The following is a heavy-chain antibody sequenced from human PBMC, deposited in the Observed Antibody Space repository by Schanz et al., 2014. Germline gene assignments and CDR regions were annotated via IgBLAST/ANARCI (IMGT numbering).Heavy chain of an antibody. V-gene: IGHV3-30*02. CDR2: IRSDGSLK. J-gene: IGHJ4*02. CDR3: TRGLGL. Sequence: QVQLVESGGTVVPPGGSLRLSCEASDFTITSHGMHWIRQGPGKGLEWVAFIRSDGSLKYYADSVTGRFTISRDNSKNILYLEMNILRREDTALYFCTRGLGLWGQGTLVTVSS. CDR1: DFTITSHG.